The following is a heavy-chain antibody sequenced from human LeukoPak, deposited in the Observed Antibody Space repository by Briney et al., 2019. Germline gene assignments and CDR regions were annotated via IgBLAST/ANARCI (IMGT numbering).Heavy chain of an antibody. CDR3: ARDSRITMVRGVPDY. CDR1: GYTFSSYW. CDR2: INSDGSST. Sequence: PGRSLRLSCAASGYTFSSYWMYWVHQAPGKGLVWVSRINSDGSSTSYADSVKGRFTISRDNAKNTLYLQMNSLRAEDTAVYYCARDSRITMVRGVPDYWGQGTLVTVSS. V-gene: IGHV3-74*01. J-gene: IGHJ4*02. D-gene: IGHD3-10*01.